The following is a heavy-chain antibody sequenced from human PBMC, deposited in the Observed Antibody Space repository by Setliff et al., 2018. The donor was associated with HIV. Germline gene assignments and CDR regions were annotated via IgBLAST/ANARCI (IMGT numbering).Heavy chain of an antibody. V-gene: IGHV4-59*08. CDR2: IDYSGST. CDR1: GGSISEYY. J-gene: IGHJ4*02. D-gene: IGHD6-19*01. Sequence: PSETLSLTCTVSGGSISEYYWSWIRRPPGKGLEWIGYIDYSGSTNYNASLKSRLSMSIDTSKSQFSLKLSSVTAADTAVYYCIIAYSSGWLAPMGFDSWGQGTLVTVSS. CDR3: IIAYSSGWLAPMGFDS.